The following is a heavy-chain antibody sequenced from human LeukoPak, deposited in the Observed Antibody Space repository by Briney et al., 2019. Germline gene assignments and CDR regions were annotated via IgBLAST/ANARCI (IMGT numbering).Heavy chain of an antibody. CDR2: IRWRGGST. D-gene: IGHD3-16*01. CDR3: ARLISGGAFDY. J-gene: IGHJ4*02. V-gene: IGHV3-23*01. CDR1: GFTFSSYA. Sequence: GGSLRLSCAASGFTFSSYAMSWVRQAPGKGREWVSAIRWRGGSTYYADSVKGRFTISRDHSKNKLSLQMNSLRAEDTAVYYCARLISGGAFDYWGQGTLVTVSS.